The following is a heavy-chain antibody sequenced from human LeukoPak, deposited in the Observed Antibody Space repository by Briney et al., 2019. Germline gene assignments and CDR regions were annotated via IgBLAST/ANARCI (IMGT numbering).Heavy chain of an antibody. CDR1: GYTFTSYA. V-gene: IGHV1-3*02. J-gene: IGHJ4*02. D-gene: IGHD3-10*01. Sequence: ASVKVSCKASGYTFTSYAMHWVRQAPGQRLEWMGWSNAGNGNTKYSQEFQGRVTITRDTSASTAYMELSRLRSDDTAVYYCARDRGGWGPFDYWGQGTLVTVSS. CDR3: ARDRGGWGPFDY. CDR2: SNAGNGNT.